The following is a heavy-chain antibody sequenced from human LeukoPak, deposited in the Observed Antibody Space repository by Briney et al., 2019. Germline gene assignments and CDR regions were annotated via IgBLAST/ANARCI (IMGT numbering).Heavy chain of an antibody. Sequence: ASVTVSCTASGYTFTSHYMHWVRLAPAPGLEWMGIINPNRGGTTYAQKSHDSVTMIRDTTTSTLYSQLLSPTSEATAVYYCAGVAGGYADPDYWGQGDLVTLSS. J-gene: IGHJ4*02. CDR2: INPNRGGT. D-gene: IGHD5-12*01. V-gene: IGHV1-46*03. CDR1: GYTFTSHY. CDR3: AGVAGGYADPDY.